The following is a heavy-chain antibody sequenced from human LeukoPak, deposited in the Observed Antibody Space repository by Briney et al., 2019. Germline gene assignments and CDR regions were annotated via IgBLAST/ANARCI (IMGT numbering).Heavy chain of an antibody. J-gene: IGHJ4*02. CDR3: AKDRIAVTGILCDY. V-gene: IGHV3-23*01. D-gene: IGHD6-19*01. CDR1: GFTFYSHA. Sequence: GGSLRLSCAASGFTFYSHAMTWVRQAPGKGLEWVASISGSGISTYYADSVKGRFTISRDNAGDTVSLEMNSLRAEDTAVYYCAKDRIAVTGILCDYWGQGTLVTVSS. CDR2: ISGSGIST.